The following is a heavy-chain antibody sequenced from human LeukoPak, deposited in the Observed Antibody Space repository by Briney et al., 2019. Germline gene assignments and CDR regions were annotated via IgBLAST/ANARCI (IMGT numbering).Heavy chain of an antibody. CDR1: GFSFSNYW. V-gene: IGHV3-7*01. Sequence: GWSLRLSCAASGFSFSNYWMTWVRQAPGKGLEGVANINQDGSEKYFVDSVKGRFTISRDNAKNSLYLQMGSLRAEDTAVYYCARVSWDWSTCYYCDYWGQGTLVTVSS. D-gene: IGHD3-3*01. CDR3: ARVSWDWSTCYYCDY. J-gene: IGHJ4*02. CDR2: INQDGSEK.